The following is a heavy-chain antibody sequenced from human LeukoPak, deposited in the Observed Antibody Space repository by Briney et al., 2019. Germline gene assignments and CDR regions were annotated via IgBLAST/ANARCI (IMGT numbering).Heavy chain of an antibody. J-gene: IGHJ5*02. CDR3: ARDRYYGSGSPNWFDP. CDR1: GYTFTSYG. Sequence: ASVKVSCKASGYTFTSYGISWVRQAPGQGLEWMGWISAYSGNTNYAQKLQGRVTMTTDTSTSTAYMELSSLRSEDTAVYYCARDRYYGSGSPNWFDPWGQGTLVTVSS. D-gene: IGHD3-10*01. CDR2: ISAYSGNT. V-gene: IGHV1-18*01.